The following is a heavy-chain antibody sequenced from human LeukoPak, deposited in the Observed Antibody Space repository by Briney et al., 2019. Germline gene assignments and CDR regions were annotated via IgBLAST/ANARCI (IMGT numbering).Heavy chain of an antibody. CDR2: ISTYNANT. CDR3: AREECSIGVCYPSGY. Sequence: EASVKVSCKASGYSFTSYGISWLRQAPGQGLEWMGWISTYNANTNYALKLQGRVTLTTDTSTNTAYMELKSLRSDDTAVYYCAREECSIGVCYPSGYWGQGTLVTVSS. D-gene: IGHD2-8*01. CDR1: GYSFTSYG. J-gene: IGHJ4*02. V-gene: IGHV1-18*01.